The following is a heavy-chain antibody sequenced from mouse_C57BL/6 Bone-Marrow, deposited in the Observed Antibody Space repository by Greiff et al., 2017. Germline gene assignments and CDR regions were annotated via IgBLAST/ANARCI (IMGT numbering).Heavy chain of an antibody. CDR2: IDPSDSYT. V-gene: IGHV1-50*01. CDR3: ARGGLCDYDSSYECYAMDY. CDR1: GYTFTSYW. D-gene: IGHD1-1*01. Sequence: VQLQQPGAELVKPGASVKLSCKASGYTFTSYWMQWVKQRPGQGLEWIGEIDPSDSYTNYNQKFKGKATLTVDTSSSTAYLQLSSLTSEASAVYYYARGGLCDYDSSYECYAMDYWGQGTSVTVSS. J-gene: IGHJ4*01.